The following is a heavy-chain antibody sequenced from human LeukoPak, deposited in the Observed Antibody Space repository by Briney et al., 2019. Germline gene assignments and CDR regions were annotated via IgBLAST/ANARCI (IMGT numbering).Heavy chain of an antibody. D-gene: IGHD2-21*01. CDR3: AARRRVARGNWFDP. Sequence: SQTLSLTCTVSGGSISSGGYYWSWIRQPPGKGLEWIGYIYHSGSTYYNPSLKSRVTISVDRSKNQFSLKLSSVTAADTAVYYCAARRRVARGNWFDPWGQGTLVTVSS. CDR2: IYHSGST. CDR1: GGSISSGGYY. J-gene: IGHJ5*02. V-gene: IGHV4-30-2*01.